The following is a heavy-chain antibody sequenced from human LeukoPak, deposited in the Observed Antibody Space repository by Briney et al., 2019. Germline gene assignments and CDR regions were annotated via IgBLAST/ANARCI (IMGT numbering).Heavy chain of an antibody. V-gene: IGHV3-30*18. D-gene: IGHD3-3*02. J-gene: IGHJ4*02. Sequence: GGSLRLSCAASGFTFNNYGMHWVRQAPGKGLEWVASISYDGSSKNYADSVKGRFTISRDNSKNTLYLQMNSLRPEDTAVYYCAKDLLSIWGQGTLVTVSS. CDR1: GFTFNNYG. CDR2: ISYDGSSK. CDR3: AKDLLSI.